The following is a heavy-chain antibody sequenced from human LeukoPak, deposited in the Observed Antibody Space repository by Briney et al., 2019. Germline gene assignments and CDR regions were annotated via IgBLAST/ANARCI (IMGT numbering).Heavy chain of an antibody. V-gene: IGHV3-11*01. CDR3: ARDSRPNPAGELVPRDSWFDP. D-gene: IGHD6-13*01. CDR2: ISSSGSTI. Sequence: PGGSLRLSCAASGFTFSDYYMSWIRQAPGKGLEWVSYISSSGSTIYYADSVKGRFTISRDNAKNSLYLQMNSLRAEDTAVYYCARDSRPNPAGELVPRDSWFDPWGQGTLVTVSS. CDR1: GFTFSDYY. J-gene: IGHJ5*02.